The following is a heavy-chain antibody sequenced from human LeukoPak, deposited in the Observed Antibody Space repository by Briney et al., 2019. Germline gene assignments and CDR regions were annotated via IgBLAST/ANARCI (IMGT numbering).Heavy chain of an antibody. J-gene: IGHJ5*02. CDR3: ARVSLYDSSGYYYYWFDP. CDR1: GASISSGSNY. V-gene: IGHV4-39*07. Sequence: SETLSLTCSVSGASISSGSNYWGWIRQPPGKTLEWIGSIYSSGSTYYNSSLQSRVIIIIDTPKNHFSLTLSPVTAADTAVYYCARVSLYDSSGYYYYWFDPWGQGTLVTVSS. D-gene: IGHD3-22*01. CDR2: IYSSGST.